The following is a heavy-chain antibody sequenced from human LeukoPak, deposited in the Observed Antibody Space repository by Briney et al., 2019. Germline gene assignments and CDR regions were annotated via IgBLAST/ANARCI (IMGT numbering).Heavy chain of an antibody. V-gene: IGHV3-30-3*01. Sequence: PGGSLRLSCAASGFTFGSHAMHWVRQAPGKGLEWVAIISYDGSDKFYADSVKGRFTIPRDNSKNTLYLQMNSLRAEDTAVYYCAREHRGYGDSWGQGTLVTVSS. CDR3: AREHRGYGDS. D-gene: IGHD5-12*01. J-gene: IGHJ4*02. CDR1: GFTFGSHA. CDR2: ISYDGSDK.